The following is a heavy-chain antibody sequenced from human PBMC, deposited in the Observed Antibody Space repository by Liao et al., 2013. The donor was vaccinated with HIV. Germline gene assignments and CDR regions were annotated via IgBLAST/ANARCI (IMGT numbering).Heavy chain of an antibody. CDR2: INHSGST. V-gene: IGHV4-34*01. D-gene: IGHD2-15*01. CDR1: GGSFSGYY. J-gene: IGHJ3*02. CDR3: ARDQYCSDESCSSDAFDI. Sequence: QVQLQQWGAGLLKPSGTLSLTCAVYGGSFSGYYWNWIRQPPGKGLEWIGEINHSGSTNYNPSLKSRVTISGDTSKNQFSLKLSSVTAADTAVYYCARDQYCSDESCSSDAFDIWGQGTMVTVSS.